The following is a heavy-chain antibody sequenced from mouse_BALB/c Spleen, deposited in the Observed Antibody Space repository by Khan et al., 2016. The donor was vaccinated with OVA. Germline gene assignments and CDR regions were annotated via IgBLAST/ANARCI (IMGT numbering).Heavy chain of an antibody. CDR2: IWSDGST. V-gene: IGHV2-6-1*01. J-gene: IGHJ4*01. CDR1: GFSLTNYG. Sequence: QMQLEESGPGLVAPSQSLSITCTISGFSLTNYGIHWVSQPPGKGLEWLVVIWSDGSTNYNSALKSRLTISKDNSKNQIFLKMDSLQTDDTAMYFCARQPYYHYNIMDYWGQGTSVTVSS. D-gene: IGHD2-10*01. CDR3: ARQPYYHYNIMDY.